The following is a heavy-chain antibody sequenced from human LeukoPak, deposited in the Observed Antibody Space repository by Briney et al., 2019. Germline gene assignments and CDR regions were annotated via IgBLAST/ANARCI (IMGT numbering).Heavy chain of an antibody. D-gene: IGHD6-19*01. V-gene: IGHV1-8*03. CDR3: ARATSSGWYSPFYYYYYMDV. J-gene: IGHJ6*03. Sequence: GASVKVSCKASGYTFTSYGISWVRQATGQGLEWMGWMNPNSGNTGYAQKFQGRVTITRNTSISTAYMELSSLRSEDTAVYYCARATSSGWYSPFYYYYYMDVWGKGTTVTVSS. CDR1: GYTFTSYG. CDR2: MNPNSGNT.